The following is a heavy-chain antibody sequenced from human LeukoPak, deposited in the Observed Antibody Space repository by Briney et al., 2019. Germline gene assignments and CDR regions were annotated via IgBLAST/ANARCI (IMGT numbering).Heavy chain of an antibody. CDR2: ISAYNGNT. V-gene: IGHV1-18*01. CDR1: GYTFTSYG. Sequence: ASVTVSCTASGYTFTSYGISWVRQAPGRGLEWMARISAYNGNTNYAQKLQGRVTMTTDTSTSTAYMELRSLRSDDTAVYYCARDKTTDYGDEVGLDYWGQGTLVTVSS. D-gene: IGHD4-17*01. CDR3: ARDKTTDYGDEVGLDY. J-gene: IGHJ4*02.